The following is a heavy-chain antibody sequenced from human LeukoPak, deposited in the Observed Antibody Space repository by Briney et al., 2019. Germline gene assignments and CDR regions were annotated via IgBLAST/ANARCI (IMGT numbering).Heavy chain of an antibody. CDR3: AREPRPLRFLERLHPYFQH. V-gene: IGHV1-2*02. Sequence: ASVKVSCKASEYSFTAYYLHWVRQAPGQRLEWMGWINPNSGGTNYAQKFQGRVTMTRDTSISTAYMELSRLRSDDTAVYYCAREPRPLRFLERLHPYFQHWGQGTLVTVSS. CDR2: INPNSGGT. D-gene: IGHD3-3*01. CDR1: EYSFTAYY. J-gene: IGHJ1*01.